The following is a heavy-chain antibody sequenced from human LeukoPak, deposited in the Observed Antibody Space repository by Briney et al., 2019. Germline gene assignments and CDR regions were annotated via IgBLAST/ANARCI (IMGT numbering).Heavy chain of an antibody. CDR1: GLTFSRYA. V-gene: IGHV3-30*18. CDR3: AKGLGFSGYEYYFDY. CDR2: ISYDGSNK. J-gene: IGHJ4*02. Sequence: GGSLRLSCAASGLTFSRYAMHWVRQAPGKGLEWVAFISYDGSNKYYGDSVKGRFTISRDNSKNTLYLQMSRLRADDTAVYYCAKGLGFSGYEYYFDYWGQGTLVTVSS. D-gene: IGHD5-12*01.